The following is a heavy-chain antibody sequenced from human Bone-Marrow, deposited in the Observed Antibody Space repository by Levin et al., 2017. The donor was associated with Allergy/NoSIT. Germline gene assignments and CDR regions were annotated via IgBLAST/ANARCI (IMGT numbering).Heavy chain of an antibody. J-gene: IGHJ4*02. V-gene: IGHV3-30-3*01. Sequence: PGGSLRLSCAASGFTFSDYTMHWVRQAPGKGLEWVTLISYDGSNTYYTDSVKGRFTISRDNSKNRLYVQMNSLTPEDTALFYCAREVGSGWQYLDYWGQGTLVTVSS. D-gene: IGHD6-19*01. CDR3: AREVGSGWQYLDY. CDR1: GFTFSDYT. CDR2: ISYDGSNT.